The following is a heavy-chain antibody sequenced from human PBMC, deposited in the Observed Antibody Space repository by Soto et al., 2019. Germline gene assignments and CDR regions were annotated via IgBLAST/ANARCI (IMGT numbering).Heavy chain of an antibody. CDR3: ASRDGYNSNFDY. CDR1: GGSISSGGSS. Sequence: QLQLQESGSGLVRPSQTLSLTCAVSGGSISSGGSSWSWIRQPPGKGLEWIGYIYHSGTTYYNPPLESRVTISVDRSKNQFSLKLRSVTAADTAVYYCASRDGYNSNFDYWGQGTLVTVSS. V-gene: IGHV4-30-2*01. D-gene: IGHD5-12*01. CDR2: IYHSGTT. J-gene: IGHJ4*02.